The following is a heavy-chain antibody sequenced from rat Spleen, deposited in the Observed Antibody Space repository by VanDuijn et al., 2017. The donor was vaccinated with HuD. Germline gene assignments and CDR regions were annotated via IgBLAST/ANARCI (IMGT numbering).Heavy chain of an antibody. Sequence: EVQLVESGGGLVQPGRSLKLSCAASGFTFSNYYMAWVRQAPTMGLEWVASISPSGGSTYYRDSVKGRFSISRDNAQNTLYRQMNSRRSEDTATYYCTREGNSGYDYWGQGVMVTVSS. CDR2: ISPSGGST. CDR1: GFTFSNYY. D-gene: IGHD4-3*01. CDR3: TREGNSGYDY. J-gene: IGHJ2*01. V-gene: IGHV5-27*01.